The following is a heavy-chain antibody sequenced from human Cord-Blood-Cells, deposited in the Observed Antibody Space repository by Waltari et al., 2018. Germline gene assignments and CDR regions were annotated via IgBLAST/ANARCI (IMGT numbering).Heavy chain of an antibody. Sequence: QLQLQESGPGLVKPSETLSLTCTVSGGSISISSYYWGWIRQPPGKGLEWIGSIYYSGSTYYYPSLKSRVTISVDTSKNQFSLKLSSVTAADTAVYYCARLDVRFSYYFDYWGQGTLVTVSS. CDR2: IYYSGST. D-gene: IGHD3-10*02. CDR3: ARLDVRFSYYFDY. V-gene: IGHV4-39*01. J-gene: IGHJ4*02. CDR1: GGSISISSYY.